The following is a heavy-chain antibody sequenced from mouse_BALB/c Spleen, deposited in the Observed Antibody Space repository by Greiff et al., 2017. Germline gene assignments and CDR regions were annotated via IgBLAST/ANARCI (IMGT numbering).Heavy chain of an antibody. J-gene: IGHJ4*01. CDR2: IWAGGST. CDR1: GFSLTSYG. V-gene: IGHV2-9*02. Sequence: QVQLKQSGPGLVAPSQSLSITCTVSGFSLTSYGVHWVRQPPGKGLAWLGVIWAGGSTNYNSALMSRLSISKDNSKSQVFLKMNSLQTDDTAMYYCASYGNYVDYAMDYWGQGTSVTVSS. CDR3: ASYGNYVDYAMDY. D-gene: IGHD2-1*01.